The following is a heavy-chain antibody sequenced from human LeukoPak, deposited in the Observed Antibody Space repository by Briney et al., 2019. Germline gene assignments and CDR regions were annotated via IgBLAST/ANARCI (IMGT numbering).Heavy chain of an antibody. J-gene: IGHJ4*02. CDR1: GYSFTSYW. Sequence: GESLKISCKGSGYSFTSYWIGWVRQMPGKGLEWMGIIYPGDSDTRYSPSFQGQVTISADKSISTAYLQWSSLKASDTAMYYCARHGMGGYCTNGVCSTYTPTDYWGQGTLVTVSS. D-gene: IGHD2-8*01. CDR2: IYPGDSDT. V-gene: IGHV5-51*01. CDR3: ARHGMGGYCTNGVCSTYTPTDY.